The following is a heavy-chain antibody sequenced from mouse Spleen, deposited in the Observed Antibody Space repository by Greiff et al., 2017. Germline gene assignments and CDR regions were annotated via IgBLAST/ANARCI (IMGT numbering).Heavy chain of an antibody. J-gene: IGHJ3*01. CDR3: ARSNWDQFAY. D-gene: IGHD4-1*01. CDR1: GYTFTDYN. V-gene: IGHV1-22*01. CDR2: INPNNGGT. Sequence: EVKLQESGPELVKPGASVKMSCKASGYTFTDYNMHWVKQSHGKSLEWIGYINPNNGGTSYNQKFKGKATLTVNKSSSTAYMELRSLTSEDSAVYYCARSNWDQFAYWGQGTLVTVSA.